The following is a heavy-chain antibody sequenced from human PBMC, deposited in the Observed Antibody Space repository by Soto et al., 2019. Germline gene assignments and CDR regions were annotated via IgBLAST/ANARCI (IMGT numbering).Heavy chain of an antibody. J-gene: IGHJ4*02. CDR1: GYTFTSYG. V-gene: IGHV1-18*01. CDR3: ARDVVVVVAAQGGYFDY. CDR2: ISAYNGNT. Sequence: QVQLVQSGAEVKKPGASVKVSCKASGYTFTSYGISWVRQAPGQGLAWMGWISAYNGNTNYAQKLQGRVTMTTDTSTSTAYMELRSLRSDDTAVYYCARDVVVVVAAQGGYFDYWGQGTLVTVSS. D-gene: IGHD2-15*01.